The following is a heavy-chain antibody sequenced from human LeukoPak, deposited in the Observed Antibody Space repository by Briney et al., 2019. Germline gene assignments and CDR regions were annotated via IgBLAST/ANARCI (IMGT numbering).Heavy chain of an antibody. CDR3: AKDGVYDFWSGYYLDY. CDR1: GFTFSSYA. CDR2: ISGSGGST. V-gene: IGHV3-23*01. Sequence: GGSLRLSCAASGFTFSSYAMSWVRQAPGKGLEWVSAISGSGGSTYYADSVKGRFTISRDNSKNTLYLQMNSLRAEDTAVHYCAKDGVYDFWSGYYLDYWGQGTLVTVSS. D-gene: IGHD3-3*01. J-gene: IGHJ4*02.